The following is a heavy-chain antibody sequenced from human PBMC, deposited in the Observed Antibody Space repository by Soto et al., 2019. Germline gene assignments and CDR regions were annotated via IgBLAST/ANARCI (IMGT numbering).Heavy chain of an antibody. J-gene: IGHJ6*02. CDR3: TTAGGTAMVTSDNYYYYYGMDV. Sequence: KYGGSLRLSCAASGFTFSNAWMSWVRQAPGKGLEWVGRIKSKTDGGTTDYAAPVKGRFTISRDDSKNTLYLQMNSLKTEDTAVYYCTTAGGTAMVTSDNYYYYYGMDVWGQGTTVTVSS. CDR2: IKSKTDGGTT. D-gene: IGHD5-18*01. V-gene: IGHV3-15*01. CDR1: GFTFSNAW.